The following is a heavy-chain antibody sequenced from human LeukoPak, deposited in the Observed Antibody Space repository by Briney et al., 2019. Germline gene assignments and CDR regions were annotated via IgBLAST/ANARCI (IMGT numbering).Heavy chain of an antibody. V-gene: IGHV1-8*01. CDR2: MNPNSGNT. CDR1: GYTFTSYG. Sequence: ASVKVSCKASGYTFTSYGISWVRQATGQGLEWMGWMNPNSGNTGYAQKFQGRVTITRNTSISTAYMELSSLRSEDTAVYYCARGSPNYDFWSGYYPDFDYWGQGTLVTVSS. D-gene: IGHD3-3*01. CDR3: ARGSPNYDFWSGYYPDFDY. J-gene: IGHJ4*02.